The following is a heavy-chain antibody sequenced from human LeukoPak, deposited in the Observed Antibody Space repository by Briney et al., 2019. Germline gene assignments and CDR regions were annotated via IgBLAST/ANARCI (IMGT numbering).Heavy chain of an antibody. CDR2: INSDGSST. D-gene: IGHD7-27*01. CDR1: GLTFSNYW. Sequence: GGSLRLSCAASGLTFSNYWMHWVRQAPGKGLVWVSRINSDGSSTTYADSVKGRFAISRDNAKNTLFLQVSSLRAEDTAVYYCARAPTNWVYFDSWGQGTLVTVSS. CDR3: ARAPTNWVYFDS. J-gene: IGHJ4*02. V-gene: IGHV3-74*01.